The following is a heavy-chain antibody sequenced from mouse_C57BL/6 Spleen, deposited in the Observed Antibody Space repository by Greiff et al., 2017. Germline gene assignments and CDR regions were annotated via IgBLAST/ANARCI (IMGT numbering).Heavy chain of an antibody. Sequence: EVKLQESGPGLVKPSQSLSLTCSVTGYSITSGYYWNWIRQFPGNKLEWMGYISYDGSNNYNPSLKNRISITRDTSKNQFFLKLNSVTTEGTATYYCARAFYDGYLYFDYWGQGTTLTVSS. J-gene: IGHJ2*01. D-gene: IGHD2-3*01. V-gene: IGHV3-6*01. CDR3: ARAFYDGYLYFDY. CDR2: ISYDGSN. CDR1: GYSITSGYY.